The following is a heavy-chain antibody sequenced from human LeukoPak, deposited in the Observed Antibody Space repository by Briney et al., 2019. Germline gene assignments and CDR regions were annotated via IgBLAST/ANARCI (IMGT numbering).Heavy chain of an antibody. CDR1: GGSFSGYY. CDR2: INHSGST. Sequence: SETLSLTCAVYGGSFSGYYWSWIRQPPGKGLEWIGEINHSGSTNYNPSLKSRVTISVDTSKNQFSLKLSSVTAADTAVYYCAREDGSSWKYYYYYMDVWGKGTTVTVSS. CDR3: AREDGSSWKYYYYYMDV. D-gene: IGHD6-13*01. V-gene: IGHV4-34*01. J-gene: IGHJ6*03.